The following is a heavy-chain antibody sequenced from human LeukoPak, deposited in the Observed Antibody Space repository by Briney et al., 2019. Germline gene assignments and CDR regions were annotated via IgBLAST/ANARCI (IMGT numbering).Heavy chain of an antibody. CDR2: INHSGST. V-gene: IGHV4-34*01. J-gene: IGHJ4*02. Sequence: SETLSLTCAVYGGSFSGYYWSWIRQPPGKGLEWIGEINHSGSTNYNPSLKSRVTISVDTSKNQFSLKLSSVTAADTAVYYCARHPIHDYRKGDYFDYWGQGTLVTVSS. D-gene: IGHD4-11*01. CDR3: ARHPIHDYRKGDYFDY. CDR1: GGSFSGYY.